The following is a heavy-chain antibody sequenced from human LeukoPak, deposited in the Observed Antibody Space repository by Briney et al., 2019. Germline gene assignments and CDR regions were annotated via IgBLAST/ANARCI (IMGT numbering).Heavy chain of an antibody. V-gene: IGHV4-59*01. J-gene: IGHJ4*02. CDR1: GGSISSYY. CDR2: IYYSGYT. Sequence: PSETLSLTCTVSGGSISSYYWSWLRQPTGKGLEWIGDIYYSGYTNYNPSLKSRVTISVDTSKNQFSLKLRSVTAADTAVYYFSSRNFGLVTDWGQGTLVTVSS. CDR3: SSRNFGLVTD. D-gene: IGHD3-3*01.